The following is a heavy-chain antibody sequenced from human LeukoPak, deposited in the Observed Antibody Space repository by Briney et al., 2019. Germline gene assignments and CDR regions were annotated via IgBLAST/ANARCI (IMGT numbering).Heavy chain of an antibody. J-gene: IGHJ4*02. CDR1: GYTFTSYD. D-gene: IGHD3-10*01. CDR2: ISAYNGNT. Sequence: ASVNVSCKASGYTFTSYDISWVRQAPGQGLEWMGRISAYNGNTNYAQKLQGRVTMTTGTSTSTAYMELRSLRSDDTAVYYCARYLVRYYGSGNYPIDYWGQGTLVTVSS. V-gene: IGHV1-18*01. CDR3: ARYLVRYYGSGNYPIDY.